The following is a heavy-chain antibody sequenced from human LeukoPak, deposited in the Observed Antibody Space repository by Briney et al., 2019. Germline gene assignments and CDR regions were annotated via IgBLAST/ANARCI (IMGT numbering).Heavy chain of an antibody. J-gene: IGHJ6*02. V-gene: IGHV4-39*02. CDR1: GGSISSISSNNYH. Sequence: PSETLSLTCIVSGGSISSISSNNYHWGWIRQPPGKGLEWIGSIYYSGSTYYNPSLKSRVTISVDTSKNQFSLKLSSVAAADTALYYCAREMGVVTAHGIDVWGQGTTVTVSS. D-gene: IGHD4-23*01. CDR3: AREMGVVTAHGIDV. CDR2: IYYSGST.